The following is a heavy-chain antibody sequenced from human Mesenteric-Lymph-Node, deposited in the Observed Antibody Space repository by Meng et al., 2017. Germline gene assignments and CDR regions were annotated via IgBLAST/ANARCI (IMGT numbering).Heavy chain of an antibody. CDR1: GESVSCNGAS. V-gene: IGHV6-1*01. CDR2: TYYMSKWYN. CDR3: ARVAVGISSFDY. D-gene: IGHD1-26*01. J-gene: IGHJ4*02. Sequence: VQLQQSCPGPINTSPSLQLTVASAGESVSCNGASWNCIRQSPSRGLEWLGRTYYMSKWYNDYAVSVKSRITINPDTSKNQFSLQLNSVTPEDTAVYYCARVAVGISSFDYWGQGTLVTVSS.